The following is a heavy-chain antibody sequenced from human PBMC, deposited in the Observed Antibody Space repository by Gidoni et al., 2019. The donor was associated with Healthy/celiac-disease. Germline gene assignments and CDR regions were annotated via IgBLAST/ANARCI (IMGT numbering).Heavy chain of an antibody. V-gene: IGHV2-5*01. CDR3: AHRGSGSYSGSPMN. CDR2: IYWNDDK. D-gene: IGHD1-26*01. CDR1: GFSLSTSGVG. Sequence: QITLKESGPTLVKPTQTLTLTCTFSGFSLSTSGVGVGWIRQPPGKALEWLALIYWNDDKRYSPSLKSRLTITKDTSKNQVVLTMTNMDPVDTATYYCAHRGSGSYSGSPMNWGQGTLVTVSS. J-gene: IGHJ4*02.